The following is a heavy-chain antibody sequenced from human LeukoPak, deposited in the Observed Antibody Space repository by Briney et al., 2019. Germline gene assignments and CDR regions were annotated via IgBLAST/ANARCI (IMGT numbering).Heavy chain of an antibody. D-gene: IGHD2-15*01. CDR2: MNPNSGNT. V-gene: IGHV1-8*01. J-gene: IGHJ4*02. CDR1: GYTFTNYD. Sequence: ASVKVSCKASGYTFTNYDINWVRRATGQGLEWMGWMNPNSGNTGYAQKFQGRVTMTRSTSISTAYMELSSLTSEDTAVYYCARVSLGYCSGGTCYFQDHWGQGTLVAVSS. CDR3: ARVSLGYCSGGTCYFQDH.